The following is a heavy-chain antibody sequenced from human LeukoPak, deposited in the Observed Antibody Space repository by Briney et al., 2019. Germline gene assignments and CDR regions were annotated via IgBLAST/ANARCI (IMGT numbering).Heavy chain of an antibody. J-gene: IGHJ4*02. D-gene: IGHD2-2*01. CDR2: VIPILDIT. CDR1: GGTFSSHA. V-gene: IGHV1-69*10. CDR3: ASALGSLGYCSSTSCLPYFDY. Sequence: SVKVSCKASGGTFSSHAMNWVRQAPGQGLEWMGGVIPILDITDYAQKFQGRLTITADKSTGTGYMELSSLRSEDTAVYYCASALGSLGYCSSTSCLPYFDYWGQGTLVTVSS.